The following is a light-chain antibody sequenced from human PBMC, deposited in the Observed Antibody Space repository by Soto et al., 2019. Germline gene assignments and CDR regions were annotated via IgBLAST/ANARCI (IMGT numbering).Light chain of an antibody. J-gene: IGKJ4*01. V-gene: IGKV3-15*01. CDR3: QQYNNWPLVT. CDR2: AAS. CDR1: QSVGTN. Sequence: EIVMTQSPATLSVSPGERATLSCRASQSVGTNLAWYQQKPGQPPRLLIFAASTRATGIPARFSGGGSGSEFTLTISGLRSEDFAVYSCQQYNNWPLVTFGGGTKVEIK.